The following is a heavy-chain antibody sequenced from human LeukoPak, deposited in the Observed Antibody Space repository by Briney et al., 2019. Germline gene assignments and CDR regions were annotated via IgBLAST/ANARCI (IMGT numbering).Heavy chain of an antibody. CDR1: GITFNSYT. J-gene: IGHJ4*02. CDR2: ISSSSSYI. Sequence: PGGSLRLSCAASGITFNSYTMNWVRQAPGKGLEWVPSISSSSSYIYYADSVKGRFTISRDNSKNTLYLQMNSLRAEDTAVYYCARRSGIAVAGAFDYWGQGTLVTVSS. V-gene: IGHV3-21*04. CDR3: ARRSGIAVAGAFDY. D-gene: IGHD6-19*01.